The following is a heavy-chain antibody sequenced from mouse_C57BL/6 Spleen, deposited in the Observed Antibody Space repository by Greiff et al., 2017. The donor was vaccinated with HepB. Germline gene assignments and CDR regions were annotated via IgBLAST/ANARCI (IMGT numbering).Heavy chain of an antibody. Sequence: VQLQQSGAELVRPGASVTLSCKALGYTFTDYEMHWVKQTPVHGLEWIGAIDPETGGTAYNQKFKGKAILTADKSSSTAYMELRSLTSEDSAVYYCTRRGYDGSMDYWGQGTSVTVSS. CDR3: TRRGYDGSMDY. V-gene: IGHV1-15*01. D-gene: IGHD2-3*01. J-gene: IGHJ4*01. CDR2: IDPETGGT. CDR1: GYTFTDYE.